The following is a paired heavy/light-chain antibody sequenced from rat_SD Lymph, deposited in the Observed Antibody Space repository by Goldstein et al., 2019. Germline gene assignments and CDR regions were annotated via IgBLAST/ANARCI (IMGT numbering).Heavy chain of an antibody. V-gene: IGHV5S13*01. D-gene: IGHD5-1*01. CDR2: ISTGGGNT. Sequence: EVQLVESGGGLVQPGRSLKLSCAASGFTYSNYVMAWVRQAPTKGLEWVASISTGGGNTYYRDSVKGRFTISRDNAKNTLYLQIDSLRSEDTATYYCAKAKLGRYFDYWGQGVMVTVSS. CDR3: AKAKLGRYFDY. J-gene: IGHJ2*01. CDR1: GFTYSNYV.
Light chain of an antibody. CDR1: QSLLHSNGNTY. CDR3: VQGTHAPWT. J-gene: IGKJ1*01. V-gene: IGKV2S23*01. CDR2: LVS. Sequence: DVVLTQTPPTLSATIGQSVSISCRSSQSLLHSNGNTYLHWLLQRPGQSPQLLIYLVSRLESGVPNRFSGSGSGTDFTLKISGVEAEDLGVYYCVQGTHAPWTFGGGTKLELK.